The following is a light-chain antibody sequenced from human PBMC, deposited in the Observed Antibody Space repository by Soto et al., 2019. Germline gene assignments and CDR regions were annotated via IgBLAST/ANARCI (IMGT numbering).Light chain of an antibody. CDR3: QSYDSSRSGWV. Sequence: QSVLTQPPSVSGAPGQRVTISCTGSSSNIGAGYDEHWYQQLPGTAPKLLIYGNSNRPSGVPDRFSGSKSGTSASLAITGLQAEDEADYYCQSYDSSRSGWVFGGGTKLTVL. V-gene: IGLV1-40*01. CDR1: SSNIGAGYD. J-gene: IGLJ3*02. CDR2: GNS.